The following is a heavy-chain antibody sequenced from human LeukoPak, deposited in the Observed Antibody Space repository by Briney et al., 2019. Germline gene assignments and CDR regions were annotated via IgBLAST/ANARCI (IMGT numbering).Heavy chain of an antibody. J-gene: IGHJ1*01. Sequence: PSETLSLTCAAYGGSFSGYYWSWIRQPPGKGLEWIGEINHSGSTNYNPSLKSRVTISVDTSKNQFSLKLSSVTAADTAVYYCARTTSYDYGWGSYRYTSYFQHWGQGTLVTVSS. D-gene: IGHD3-16*02. CDR1: GGSFSGYY. CDR2: INHSGST. V-gene: IGHV4-34*01. CDR3: ARTTSYDYGWGSYRYTSYFQH.